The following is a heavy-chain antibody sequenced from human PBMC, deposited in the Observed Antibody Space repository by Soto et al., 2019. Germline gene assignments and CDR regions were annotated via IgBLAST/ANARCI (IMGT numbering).Heavy chain of an antibody. CDR1: GFTFSSYS. D-gene: IGHD6-13*01. J-gene: IGHJ6*02. CDR3: ARGESSSSWYVYYYGMDV. CDR2: ISSSSSYI. Sequence: GSLRLSCAASGFTFSSYSMNWVRQAPGKGLEWVSSISSSSSYIYYADSVKGRFTISRDNAKNSLYLQMNSLRAEDTAVYYCARGESSSSWYVYYYGMDVWGQGTTVTVSS. V-gene: IGHV3-21*01.